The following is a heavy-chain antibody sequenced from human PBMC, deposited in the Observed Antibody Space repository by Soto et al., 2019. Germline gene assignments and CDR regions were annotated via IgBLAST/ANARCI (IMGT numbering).Heavy chain of an antibody. CDR3: AKSPFANSWYYFGY. Sequence: GGSLRLSCAASGFTFISYAMTWVLQAPWKGLEWVSGIDGSGGSTYHADSVKGRFTISRDNSKNTLYLQMNSLRAEDAAIYYCAKSPFANSWYYFGYWGQGTRVTVSS. J-gene: IGHJ4*02. V-gene: IGHV3-23*01. D-gene: IGHD6-13*01. CDR2: IDGSGGST. CDR1: GFTFISYA.